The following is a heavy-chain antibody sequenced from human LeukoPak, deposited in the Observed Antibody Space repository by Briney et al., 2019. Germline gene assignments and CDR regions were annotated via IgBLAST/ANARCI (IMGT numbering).Heavy chain of an antibody. D-gene: IGHD3-3*01. CDR3: ARAQTLFWEFDGFDI. V-gene: IGHV3-21*01. J-gene: IGHJ3*02. CDR1: GFTFSTYT. CDR2: ISSSTTYI. Sequence: GGSLRLSCAASGFTFSTYTMTWVRQAPGKGLEWISSISSSTTYIYYADSVKGRFTISRDNAENSVYLQMNSLRDEDTAVYSCARAQTLFWEFDGFDIWGRGTKVTVSS.